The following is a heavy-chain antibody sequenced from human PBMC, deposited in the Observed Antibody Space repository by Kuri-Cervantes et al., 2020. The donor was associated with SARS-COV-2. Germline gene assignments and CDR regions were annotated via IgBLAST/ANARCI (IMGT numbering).Heavy chain of an antibody. CDR1: GFTFSSYA. CDR3: VKEGSYDFWSGYLPYSLDY. V-gene: IGHV3-64D*06. CDR2: ISSNGGST. Sequence: GEYLNTYCSAPGFTFSSYAMHWVRQAPGKGLEYVSAISSNGGSTYYADSVKGRFTISRDNSKNTLYLQMSSLRAEDTAVYYCVKEGSYDFWSGYLPYSLDYWGQGTLVTVSS. J-gene: IGHJ4*02. D-gene: IGHD3-3*01.